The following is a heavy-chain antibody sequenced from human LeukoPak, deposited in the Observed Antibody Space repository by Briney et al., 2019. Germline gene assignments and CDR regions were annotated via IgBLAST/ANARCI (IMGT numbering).Heavy chain of an antibody. CDR1: GYTFTGYY. Sequence: ASVKVSCKASGYTFTGYYMHWVRQAPGQGLEWMGWIDPNSGGTNYAQKFQGRVTMTRDTSTSTAYMELSSLTSDDTAVYYCARPTLQTLGAWGQGTLVTVSS. J-gene: IGHJ5*02. D-gene: IGHD3-10*01. CDR2: IDPNSGGT. CDR3: ARPTLQTLGA. V-gene: IGHV1-2*02.